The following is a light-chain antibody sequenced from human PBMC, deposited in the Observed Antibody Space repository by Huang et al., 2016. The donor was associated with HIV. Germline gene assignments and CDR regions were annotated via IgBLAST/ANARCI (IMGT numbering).Light chain of an antibody. V-gene: IGKV1-39*01. J-gene: IGKJ5*01. CDR3: QQSYNTPIT. Sequence: DMQMTQSPSSLSASVGDRVTITSRASLSITSHLNWYQQKLGKAPKLLIYSGTRLQSVVPSRFSGSGSRTDVSLTINMLQPEDYATYYCQQSYNTPITFGQGTRLEI. CDR1: LSITSH. CDR2: SGT.